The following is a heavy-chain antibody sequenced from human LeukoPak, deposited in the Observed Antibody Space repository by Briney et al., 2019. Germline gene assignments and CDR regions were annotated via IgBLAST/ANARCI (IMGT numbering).Heavy chain of an antibody. V-gene: IGHV5-51*01. CDR3: ARQIEMATINPFDY. D-gene: IGHD5-24*01. CDR1: GYSFASYW. CDR2: IYPDDSDT. J-gene: IGHJ4*02. Sequence: RTGESLKISCKGSGYSFASYWIGWVRQMPGKGLEWMGIIYPDDSDTRYSPSFQGQVTISADKSFNTAYLQWTGLKASDSAIYYCARQIEMATINPFDYWGQGTLVTVSS.